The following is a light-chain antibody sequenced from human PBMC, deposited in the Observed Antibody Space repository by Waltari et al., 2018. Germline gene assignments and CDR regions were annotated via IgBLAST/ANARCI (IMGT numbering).Light chain of an antibody. CDR2: DAS. V-gene: IGKV3-11*01. Sequence: EIVLTQSPATLSLSPGDRATLSCRASQSVDTSLAWYQQKPGQAPRLLIYDASNRATGIPARFSGSGSVTDFTLTISGLEPEDCAVYFCQPRFVWRPGDTFGQGTKLEIK. CDR3: QPRFVWRPGDT. CDR1: QSVDTS. J-gene: IGKJ2*01.